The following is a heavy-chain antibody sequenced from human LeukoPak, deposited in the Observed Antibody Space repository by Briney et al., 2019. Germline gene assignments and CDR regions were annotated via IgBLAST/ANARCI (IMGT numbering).Heavy chain of an antibody. V-gene: IGHV1-2*02. CDR2: INPNSGGT. Sequence: ASVKVSCKASGYTFTGYYMHWVRQAPGQGLEWMGWINPNSGGTNYAQEFQGRLTLTRDTSASTTYMELSSLRSEDMAVYFCARVLPGGPFDYWGQGTLVTVSS. D-gene: IGHD3-10*01. CDR1: GYTFTGYY. CDR3: ARVLPGGPFDY. J-gene: IGHJ4*02.